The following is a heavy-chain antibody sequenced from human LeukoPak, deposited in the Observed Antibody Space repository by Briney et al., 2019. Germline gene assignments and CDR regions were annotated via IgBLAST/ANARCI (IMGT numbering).Heavy chain of an antibody. CDR1: GGSFSGYY. CDR3: ARHPYYDYVWGSYRYTYYYYYYMDV. V-gene: IGHV4-34*01. CDR2: INHSGST. J-gene: IGHJ6*03. D-gene: IGHD3-16*02. Sequence: SETLSLTCAVYGGSFSGYYWSWIRQPPGKGLEWIGEINHSGSTNYNPSLKSRVTISVDTSKNQFSPKLSSVTAADTAVYYCARHPYYDYVWGSYRYTYYYYYYMDVWGKGTTVTISS.